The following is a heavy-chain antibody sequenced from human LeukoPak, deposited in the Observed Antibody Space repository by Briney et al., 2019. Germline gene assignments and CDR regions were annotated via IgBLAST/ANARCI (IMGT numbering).Heavy chain of an antibody. V-gene: IGHV3-30*18. D-gene: IGHD3-16*02. Sequence: GGSLRLSCAASGFTFSSYGMHWVRQAPGKGLEWVAVISYDGSNKYYADSVKGRFTISRDNSKNTLYLQMNSLRAEDTAVYYCAKDLSPARRRDRFDPWGQGTLVTVSS. J-gene: IGHJ5*02. CDR3: AKDLSPARRRDRFDP. CDR1: GFTFSSYG. CDR2: ISYDGSNK.